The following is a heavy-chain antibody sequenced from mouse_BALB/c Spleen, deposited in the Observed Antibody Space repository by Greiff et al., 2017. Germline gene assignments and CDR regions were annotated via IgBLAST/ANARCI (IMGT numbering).Heavy chain of an antibody. CDR1: GFTFSSYA. J-gene: IGHJ2*01. CDR2: ISSGGST. Sequence: EVQLVESGGGLVKPGGSLKLSCAASGFTFSSYAMSWVRQTPEKRLEWVASISSGGSTYYPDSVKGRFTISRDNARNILYLQMSSRRSEDTAMYYCAIYYYGFDYWGQGTTLTVSS. V-gene: IGHV5-6-5*01. CDR3: AIYYYGFDY. D-gene: IGHD1-1*01.